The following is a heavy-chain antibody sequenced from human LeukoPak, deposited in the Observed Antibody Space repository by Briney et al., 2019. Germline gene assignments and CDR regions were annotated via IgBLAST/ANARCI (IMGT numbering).Heavy chain of an antibody. J-gene: IGHJ6*02. CDR2: IYHSGST. CDR1: GGSISSGGYS. CDR3: ARGAYYDFWSGYYRFSGDNGMDV. D-gene: IGHD3-3*01. Sequence: SETLSLTCAVSGGSISSGGYSWSWIRQPPGKGLEWIGYIYHSGSTYYNPSLMSRVTISVDRSKNQFSLKLSSVTAADTAVYYCARGAYYDFWSGYYRFSGDNGMDVWGQGTTVTVSS. V-gene: IGHV4-30-2*01.